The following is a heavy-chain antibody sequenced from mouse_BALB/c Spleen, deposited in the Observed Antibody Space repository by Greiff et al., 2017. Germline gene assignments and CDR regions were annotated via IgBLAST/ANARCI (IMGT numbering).Heavy chain of an antibody. CDR1: GYAFTNYL. D-gene: IGHD1-1*02. V-gene: IGHV1-54*01. CDR2: INPGSGGT. Sequence: QVQLQQSGAELVRPGTSVKVSCKASGYAFTNYLIEWVKQRPGQGLEWIGVINPGSGGTNYNEKFKRKATLTVDKSSSTAYMQLSSLTSEDSAVYYCTRWGKRAMDYWGQGTSVTVSS. CDR3: TRWGKRAMDY. J-gene: IGHJ4*01.